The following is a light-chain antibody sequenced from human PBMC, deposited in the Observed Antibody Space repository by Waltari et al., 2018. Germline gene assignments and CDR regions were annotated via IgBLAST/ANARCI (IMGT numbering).Light chain of an antibody. V-gene: IGLV2-14*01. CDR3: SSYRSSNTFV. J-gene: IGLJ1*01. CDR2: DVS. Sequence: QSALTQPASVSWSPGQSITLSFVGTRSAVGCYHSFSWYQQDPGKAPKVIVYDVSKRPSGVSDRFSGSKSGNTASLTISGLQGADEADYYCSSYRSSNTFVFGTGTKVTVL. CDR1: RSAVGCYHS.